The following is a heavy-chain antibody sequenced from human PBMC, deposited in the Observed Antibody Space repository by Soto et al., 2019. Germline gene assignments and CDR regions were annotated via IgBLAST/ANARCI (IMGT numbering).Heavy chain of an antibody. CDR2: ISTAGNST. J-gene: IGHJ5*02. Sequence: EVQLLDSGGGLVQPGGSLRLSCAASGFTFIDYAMSWVRQAPGKGLEWVATISTAGNSTFSADSVKGRFTISRDNSKKSLYLKVNARGVEAPAFYCAPKGGSFGGTLDPGGRGPLVPVPS. CDR1: GFTFIDYA. V-gene: IGHV3-23*01. D-gene: IGHD3-10*01. CDR3: PKGGSFGGTLDP.